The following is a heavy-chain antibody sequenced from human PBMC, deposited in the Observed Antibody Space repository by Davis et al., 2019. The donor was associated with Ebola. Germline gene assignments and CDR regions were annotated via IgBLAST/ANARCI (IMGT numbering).Heavy chain of an antibody. CDR2: ISGYNGNT. V-gene: IGHV1-18*01. CDR1: GYTFTSYG. Sequence: ASVKVSCKASGYTFTSYGISWVRQAPGQGLEWMGWISGYNGNTNYAQKLQGRVTMTTDTSTSTAYMELRSLRSDDTAVYYCARVGYYDFWSGYYTYYGIDVWGQGTTVTVSS. D-gene: IGHD3-3*01. J-gene: IGHJ6*02. CDR3: ARVGYYDFWSGYYTYYGIDV.